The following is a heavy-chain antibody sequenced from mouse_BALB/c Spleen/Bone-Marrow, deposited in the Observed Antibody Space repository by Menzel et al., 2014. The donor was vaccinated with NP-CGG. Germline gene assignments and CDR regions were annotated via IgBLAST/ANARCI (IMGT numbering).Heavy chain of an antibody. CDR1: GFSLTSYG. CDR2: IWAGGST. J-gene: IGHJ3*01. CDR3: AREGSTMITTPFAY. D-gene: IGHD2-4*01. V-gene: IGHV2-9*02. Sequence: VKLMESGPGLVSPSQSLSIPCTVSGFSLTSYGVHWVRQPPGKGLEWLGVIWAGGSTNYNSALMSRLSISKDNSKSQVFLKMNSLQTDDTAMYYCAREGSTMITTPFAYWGQGTLVTVSA.